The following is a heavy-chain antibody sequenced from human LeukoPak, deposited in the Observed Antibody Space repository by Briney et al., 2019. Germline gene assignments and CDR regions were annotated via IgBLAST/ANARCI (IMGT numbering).Heavy chain of an antibody. V-gene: IGHV3-64D*06. CDR3: VKEGDYGYYFDY. J-gene: IGHJ4*02. CDR2: ISSNGGST. CDR1: GFTFSSYA. Sequence: GGSLRLSCSASGFTFSSYAMDWVRQAPGKGLEYVSTISSNGGSTYYAASVKGRFTISRDDSKNTLYLRMSSLRAEDTAVYYCVKEGDYGYYFDYWGQGTLVTVSS. D-gene: IGHD3-16*01.